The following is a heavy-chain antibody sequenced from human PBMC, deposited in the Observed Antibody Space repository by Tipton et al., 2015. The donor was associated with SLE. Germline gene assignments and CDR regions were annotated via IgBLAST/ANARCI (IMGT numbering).Heavy chain of an antibody. D-gene: IGHD7-27*01. Sequence: TLSLTCTVSGDSISSRSYYWGWIRQPPGKGLEWIGSIYYSGRTYYNPSLKSRVTISGDTSKNQFSLKLSSVTAAGTAVYYCARHLTGFLFDNWGQGTLVTVSS. V-gene: IGHV4-39*01. CDR1: GDSISSRSYY. CDR3: ARHLTGFLFDN. J-gene: IGHJ4*02. CDR2: IYYSGRT.